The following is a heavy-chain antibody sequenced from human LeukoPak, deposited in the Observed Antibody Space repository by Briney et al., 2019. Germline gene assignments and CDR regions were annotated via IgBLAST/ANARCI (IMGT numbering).Heavy chain of an antibody. CDR3: ARVSRDALHIDY. V-gene: IGHV4-34*01. CDR1: GGSLSGSY. J-gene: IGHJ4*02. CDR2: INQSGNS. D-gene: IGHD5-24*01. Sequence: SETLSLTCDVNGGSLSGSYWSWIRQSPEKGLEWIGEINQSGNSNYNPSLKSRVTISVDTSKNQFSLKLSSVTAADTAVYYCARVSRDALHIDYWGQGTLVTVSS.